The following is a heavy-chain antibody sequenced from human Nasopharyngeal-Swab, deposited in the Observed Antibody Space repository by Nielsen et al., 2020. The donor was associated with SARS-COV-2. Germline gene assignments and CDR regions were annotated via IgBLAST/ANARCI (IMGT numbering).Heavy chain of an antibody. J-gene: IGHJ4*02. D-gene: IGHD3-16*01. CDR2: ISGSGGST. CDR3: AKDCGGVFEYFDY. V-gene: IGHV3-23*01. CDR1: GFTFSSYA. Sequence: ETLSLTCAASGFTFSSYAMSWVRQAPGKGLEWVSAISGSGGSTYYADSVKGRFTISRDNSKNTLYLQMNSLRAEDTAVYYCAKDCGGVFEYFDYWGQGTLVTVSS.